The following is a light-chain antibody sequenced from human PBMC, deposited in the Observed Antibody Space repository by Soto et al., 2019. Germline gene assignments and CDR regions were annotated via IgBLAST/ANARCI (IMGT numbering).Light chain of an antibody. CDR2: SVS. CDR3: NSYTSSSTFL. V-gene: IGLV2-14*03. J-gene: IGLJ1*01. Sequence: QSALTQPASVSGSPGQSITISCTGTSSDVGGYNYVSWYRQHPGKAPELMIYSVSNRPSGVSNRFSGSKSGNTASLTISGLQAEDEAEYYCNSYTSSSTFLFGTGTKLTVL. CDR1: SSDVGGYNY.